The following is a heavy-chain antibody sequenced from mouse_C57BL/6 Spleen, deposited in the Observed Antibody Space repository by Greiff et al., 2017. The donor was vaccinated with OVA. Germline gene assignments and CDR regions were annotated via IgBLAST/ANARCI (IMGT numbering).Heavy chain of an antibody. CDR1: GYTFTSYW. D-gene: IGHD2-5*01. V-gene: IGHV1-55*01. Sequence: QVQLQQPGAELVKPGASVKMSCKASGYTFTSYWINWVKQRPGKGLEWIGALYPGCGSTNYNEKFMSKATLTVDTSSSTAYMQLSSLTSEDSAVYYCARSYSNYLVAMDDWGQGTSVTVAS. CDR2: LYPGCGST. CDR3: ARSYSNYLVAMDD. J-gene: IGHJ4*01.